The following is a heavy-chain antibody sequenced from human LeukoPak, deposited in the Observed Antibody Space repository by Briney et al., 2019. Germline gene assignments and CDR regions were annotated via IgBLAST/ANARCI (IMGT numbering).Heavy chain of an antibody. D-gene: IGHD1-26*01. CDR3: ARVGERGFFDY. Sequence: ASVKVSCKASGYTFTSYAMNWVRQAPGQGLEWMGWMNPNSGNTGYAQKFQGRVTITGNTSISTAYMELSSLRSEDTAVYYCARVGERGFFDYWGQGTLVTVSS. CDR1: GYTFTSYA. CDR2: MNPNSGNT. V-gene: IGHV1-8*03. J-gene: IGHJ4*02.